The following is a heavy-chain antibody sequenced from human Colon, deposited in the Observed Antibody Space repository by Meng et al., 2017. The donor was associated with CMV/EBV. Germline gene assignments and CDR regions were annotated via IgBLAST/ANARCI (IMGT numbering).Heavy chain of an antibody. Sequence: GESLKISCAASGFNFNDYYMSWIRQAPGKGLEWISYINNRGSTMYYAESLKGRFTISRDNAKNSLYLEMTNLGAEDTAVYYCASSQVGGYDYYYYFGMDVWGQGTTVTVSS. J-gene: IGHJ6*02. CDR1: GFNFNDYY. V-gene: IGHV3-11*04. CDR3: ASSQVGGYDYYYYFGMDV. CDR2: INNRGSTM. D-gene: IGHD2-15*01.